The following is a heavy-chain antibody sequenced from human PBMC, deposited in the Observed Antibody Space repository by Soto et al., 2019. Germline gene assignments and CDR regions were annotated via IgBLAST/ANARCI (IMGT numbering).Heavy chain of an antibody. V-gene: IGHV3-21*06. D-gene: IGHD6-6*01. Sequence: VDLVESGGGLVKPGGSLTLSCATSGFTFSNYRMNWVREAPGKGLEWVASISGSGKDTFYRDSVKGRFTISRDNAESSLVLQMNSLTVDDTAVYHCARVHLVRTSSYYCGMDVLGPGTTVTVSS. J-gene: IGHJ6*02. CDR1: GFTFSNYR. CDR3: ARVHLVRTSSYYCGMDV. CDR2: ISGSGKDT.